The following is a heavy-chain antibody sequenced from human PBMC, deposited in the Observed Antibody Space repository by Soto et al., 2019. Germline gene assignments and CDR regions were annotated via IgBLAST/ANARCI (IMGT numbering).Heavy chain of an antibody. Sequence: QVQLVESGGGVVQPGRSLRLSCAASGFTFSSYGMHWVRQAPGKGLEWVAVISYDGSNKYYADSVKGRFTISRDNSKNTLYLQMNSLRAEDTALYYCARPLWRDEYNWVYFDLWGRVTLVTVSS. CDR1: GFTFSSYG. V-gene: IGHV3-30-3*01. J-gene: IGHJ2*01. D-gene: IGHD3-16*01. CDR2: ISYDGSNK. CDR3: ARPLWRDEYNWVYFDL.